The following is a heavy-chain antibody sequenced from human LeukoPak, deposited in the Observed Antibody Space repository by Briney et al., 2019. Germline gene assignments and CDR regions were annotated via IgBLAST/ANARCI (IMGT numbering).Heavy chain of an antibody. CDR3: ARAARYSYGYRDYYYYYMDV. CDR2: IKQDGSEK. J-gene: IGHJ6*03. D-gene: IGHD5-18*01. Sequence: GGSLRLSCAASGFTFSSYLMSWVRQAPGKGLEWVANIKQDGSEKYYVDSVKGRFTISRDNAKNSLYLQMNSLRAEDTAVYYCARAARYSYGYRDYYYYYMDVWGKGTTVTVSS. CDR1: GFTFSSYL. V-gene: IGHV3-7*01.